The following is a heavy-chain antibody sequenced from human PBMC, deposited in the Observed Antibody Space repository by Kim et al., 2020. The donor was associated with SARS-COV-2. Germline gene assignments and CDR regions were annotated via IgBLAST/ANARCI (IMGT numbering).Heavy chain of an antibody. CDR1: GGSISSGGYY. V-gene: IGHV4-31*03. Sequence: SETLSLTCTVSGGSISSGGYYWSWIRQHPWKGLEWIGYIYYSGSTYYNPSLKSRVTISVDTSKNQFSLKLSSVTAADTAVYYCARTRITMIVVVTHFDYWGQGTLVTVSS. J-gene: IGHJ4*02. D-gene: IGHD3-22*01. CDR2: IYYSGST. CDR3: ARTRITMIVVVTHFDY.